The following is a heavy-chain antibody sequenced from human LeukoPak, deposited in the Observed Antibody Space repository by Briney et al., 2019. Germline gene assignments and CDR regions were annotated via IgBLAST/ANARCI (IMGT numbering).Heavy chain of an antibody. V-gene: IGHV4-31*03. CDR3: ARAGPRYCSGGSCYSVDY. Sequence: SQTLSLTCTVSGGSISSGGYYWSWIRQHPGKGLEWIGYTYYSGSTYYNPSLKSRVTISVDTSKNQFSLKLSSVTAADTAVYYCARAGPRYCSGGSCYSVDYWGQGTLVTVSS. J-gene: IGHJ4*02. CDR2: TYYSGST. CDR1: GGSISSGGYY. D-gene: IGHD2-15*01.